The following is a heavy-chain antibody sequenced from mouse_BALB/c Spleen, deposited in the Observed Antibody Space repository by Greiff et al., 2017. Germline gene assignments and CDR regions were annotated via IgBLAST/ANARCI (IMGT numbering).Heavy chain of an antibody. V-gene: IGHV1-4*01. CDR1: GYTFTSYT. D-gene: IGHD2-4*01. CDR2: INPSSGYT. Sequence: VQLQESGAELARPGASVKMSCKASGYTFTSYTMYWVKQRPGQGLEWIGYINPSSGYTNYNQKFKDKATLTADKSSSTAYMQLSSLTSEDSAVYYCARKTTMITTMDYWGQGTSVTVSS. CDR3: ARKTTMITTMDY. J-gene: IGHJ4*01.